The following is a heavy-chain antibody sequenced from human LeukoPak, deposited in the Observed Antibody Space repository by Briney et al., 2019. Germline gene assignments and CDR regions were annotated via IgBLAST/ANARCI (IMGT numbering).Heavy chain of an antibody. V-gene: IGHV6-1*01. J-gene: IGHJ6*03. CDR1: GDSVSSNSAA. CDR3: ARAMAQWELDNYYYYYYMDV. D-gene: IGHD1-26*01. CDR2: TYYRSKWYN. Sequence: SQTLSLTCAISGDSVSSNSAAWNWIRQSPSRGLEWLGRTYYRSKWYNDYAVSVKSRTTINPDTSKNQFSLQLNSVTPEDTAVYYCARAMAQWELDNYYYYYYMDVWGKGTTVTVSS.